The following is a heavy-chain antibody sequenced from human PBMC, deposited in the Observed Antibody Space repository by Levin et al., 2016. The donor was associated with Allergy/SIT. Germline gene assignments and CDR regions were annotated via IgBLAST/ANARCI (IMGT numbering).Heavy chain of an antibody. CDR3: ARRGFYDSSGYSNWFDP. CDR1: GYSFTSYW. V-gene: IGHV5-51*01. J-gene: IGHJ5*02. Sequence: GESLKISCEGFGYSFTSYWIAWVRQMPGKGLEWMGIIYPGDSDTRYSPSFQGQVTISADKSISTAYLQWSSLKASDTAMYYCARRGFYDSSGYSNWFDPWGQGTLVTVSS. D-gene: IGHD3-22*01. CDR2: IYPGDSDT.